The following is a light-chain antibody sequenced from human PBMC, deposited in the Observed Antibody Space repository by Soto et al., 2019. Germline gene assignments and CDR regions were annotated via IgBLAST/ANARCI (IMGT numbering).Light chain of an antibody. J-gene: IGKJ5*01. CDR1: QSVSRY. Sequence: IVLTQSPGPLSLSHRERSTLSCRASQSVSRYLAWYQQKPGQAPRLLIYDASNRATGIPARFSGSGSGTDFTLTISSLEPEDFAVYYCQQRSIWPITFGQGTRLEIK. V-gene: IGKV3-11*01. CDR3: QQRSIWPIT. CDR2: DAS.